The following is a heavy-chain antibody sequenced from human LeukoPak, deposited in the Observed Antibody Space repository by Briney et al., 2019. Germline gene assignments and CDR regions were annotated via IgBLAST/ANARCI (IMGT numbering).Heavy chain of an antibody. J-gene: IGHJ6*03. Sequence: SETLSLTCTVSGGSISSYYWSWIRQPPVKGLEWIGYIYYRGSTNYNPSLKSRVTISVDTSKNQFSLKLSSVTAADTAVYYCARVGYYDSSGYQYYYYYYMDVWGKGTTVTVSS. V-gene: IGHV4-59*01. CDR3: ARVGYYDSSGYQYYYYYYMDV. CDR1: GGSISSYY. CDR2: IYYRGST. D-gene: IGHD3-22*01.